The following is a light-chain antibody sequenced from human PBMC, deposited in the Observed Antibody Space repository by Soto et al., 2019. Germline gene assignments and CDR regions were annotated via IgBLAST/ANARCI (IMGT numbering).Light chain of an antibody. V-gene: IGKV3-20*01. J-gene: IGKJ3*01. CDR3: QQYGRSSLT. CDR1: QSVSSTY. CDR2: GAS. Sequence: EIVLTQSPGILXLSPGERXSLSCGASQSVSSTYLAXYQXKPGQAPRLLIYGASRRDSGIPDRFSGSGSGTDFTLTISRLDPEDFAVYYCQQYGRSSLTFGPGTKVDIK.